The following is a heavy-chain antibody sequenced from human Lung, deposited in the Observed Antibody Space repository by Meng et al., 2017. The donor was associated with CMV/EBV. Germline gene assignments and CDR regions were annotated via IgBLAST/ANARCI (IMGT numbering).Heavy chain of an antibody. D-gene: IGHD1-14*01. CDR2: IYQDGCKT. J-gene: IGHJ3*02. Sequence: GGSLRLXCVVSGMNLGNYWMHWVRQVPGKGLEWVANIYQDGCKTSYVDSVKGRFTISRDNTKNSLYLQMNSLRVEDTAMYYRAGNDRKGALYNWGQGTMVTVSS. CDR1: GMNLGNYW. CDR3: AGNDRKGALYN. V-gene: IGHV3-7*01.